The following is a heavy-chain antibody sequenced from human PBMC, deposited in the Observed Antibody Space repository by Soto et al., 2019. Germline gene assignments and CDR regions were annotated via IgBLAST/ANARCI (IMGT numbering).Heavy chain of an antibody. CDR3: ASLDYYDASGYSVY. Sequence: EVQLVESGGGLVQPGGSLRLSCAASGFTFSSYSMNWVRQAPGKGLEWVSYISSSSSTIYYADSVKGRFTISRDNAKNSLYLQMNSLRDEDMAVYYCASLDYYDASGYSVYWGQGTLVTVSS. V-gene: IGHV3-48*02. CDR1: GFTFSSYS. CDR2: ISSSSSTI. D-gene: IGHD3-22*01. J-gene: IGHJ4*02.